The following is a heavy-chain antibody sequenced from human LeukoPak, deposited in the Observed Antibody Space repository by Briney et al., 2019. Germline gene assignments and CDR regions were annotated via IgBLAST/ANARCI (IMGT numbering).Heavy chain of an antibody. V-gene: IGHV5-51*01. D-gene: IGHD5-18*01. CDR2: IYPGDSDT. Sequence: GESLKISCKGSGYNFTNYWIGWVRQMPGKGLEWMGIIYPGDSDTRYSPSFQGQVTISADKSISTAYLQWSSLKASDTAMYYCARQFQEHVDTSTLAKHWFDPWGQGTLVTVSS. CDR1: GYNFTNYW. J-gene: IGHJ5*02. CDR3: ARQFQEHVDTSTLAKHWFDP.